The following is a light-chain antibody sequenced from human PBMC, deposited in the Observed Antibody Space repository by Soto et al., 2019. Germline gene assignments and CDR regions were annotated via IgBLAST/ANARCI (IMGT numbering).Light chain of an antibody. CDR3: AAWDDSLNGRWV. Sequence: QSVLTQPPSASGTPGQRVSISCSGSRSNVGSNSVDWFQQLPGTAPKLLIYNDDRRPSGIPDRFSGSKSGTSASLAIIGLQSEDEADYYCAAWDDSLNGRWVFGGGTKVTVL. J-gene: IGLJ3*02. V-gene: IGLV1-44*01. CDR2: NDD. CDR1: RSNVGSNS.